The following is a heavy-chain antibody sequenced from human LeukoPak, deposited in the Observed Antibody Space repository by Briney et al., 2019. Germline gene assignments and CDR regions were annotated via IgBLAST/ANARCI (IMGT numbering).Heavy chain of an antibody. CDR2: IYSGGST. CDR3: ARGLGIAVADIGEAFDI. J-gene: IGHJ3*02. D-gene: IGHD6-19*01. CDR1: GFTFSSNY. V-gene: IGHV3-66*02. Sequence: PGGSLRLSCAASGFTFSSNYMSWVRQAPGKGLEWVSVIYSGGSTYYADSVKGRFTISRDNSKNTLYLQMNSLRAEDTAVYYCARGLGIAVADIGEAFDIWGQGTMVTVSS.